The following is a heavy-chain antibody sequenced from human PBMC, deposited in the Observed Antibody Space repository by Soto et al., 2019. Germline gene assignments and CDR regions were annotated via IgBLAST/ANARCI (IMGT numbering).Heavy chain of an antibody. CDR1: GYTFSNYG. CDR2: ISAYNGDT. V-gene: IGHV1-18*01. D-gene: IGHD5-18*01. CDR3: ASPGYRPNYGMEV. Sequence: QVQLVQSGAEVKKHGASMRISCRASGYTFSNYGDSWVRQAPGQGLEWMGWISAYNGDTNYAQNLQGRVNMTTDTSTNTAYMELRSLRSDDTAVYYCASPGYRPNYGMEVWGQGTPVTVSS. J-gene: IGHJ6*02.